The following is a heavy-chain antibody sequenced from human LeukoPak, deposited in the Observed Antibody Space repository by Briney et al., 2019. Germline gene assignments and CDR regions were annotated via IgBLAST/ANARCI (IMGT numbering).Heavy chain of an antibody. CDR3: ARYPYSTSSWSDP. D-gene: IGHD6-6*01. V-gene: IGHV3-66*01. CDR1: GLTVSSDY. Sequence: QPGGSLRLSCAASGLTVSSDYMSWVRQAPGKGLEWVSVIYSGGGTYYADSVRGRFTFSRDNSKNTLYLQLNSLRAEDTAVYYCARYPYSTSSWSDPWGQGTLVTVSS. CDR2: IYSGGGT. J-gene: IGHJ5*02.